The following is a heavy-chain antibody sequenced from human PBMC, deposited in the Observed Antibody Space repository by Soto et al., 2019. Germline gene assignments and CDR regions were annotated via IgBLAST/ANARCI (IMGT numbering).Heavy chain of an antibody. D-gene: IGHD3-16*01. CDR3: ASGCFYDGVWVKLRQSGLDV. CDR1: GYTFIRYG. CDR2: ISPYNDYT. V-gene: IGHV1-18*01. J-gene: IGHJ6*02. Sequence: QVRLVQSAGEVKKPGASVKVSCKTSGYTFIRYGITWVRQAPGQGLEWMGWISPYNDYTNYAQKCQGRLTMTADTPTKTVYLELRRLISDDTAVYYCASGCFYDGVWVKLRQSGLDVWGQGTTVSVSS.